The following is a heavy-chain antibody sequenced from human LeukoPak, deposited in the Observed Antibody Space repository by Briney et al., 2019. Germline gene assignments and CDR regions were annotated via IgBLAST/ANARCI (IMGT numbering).Heavy chain of an antibody. J-gene: IGHJ4*02. Sequence: GGSLRLSCAASGFTFDDYAMHWVLQAPGHGLKGVSGMSWNSGSTGYADSVKCRLTISRDNSQNSLYLQMNRLRTEETAWYYCATGGWRVAGLDYWGQGPLVTVSS. CDR3: ATGGWRVAGLDY. D-gene: IGHD6-19*01. CDR2: MSWNSGST. CDR1: GFTFDDYA. V-gene: IGHV3-9*01.